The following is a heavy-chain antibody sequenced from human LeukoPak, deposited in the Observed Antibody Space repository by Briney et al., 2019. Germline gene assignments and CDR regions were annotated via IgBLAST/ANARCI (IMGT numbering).Heavy chain of an antibody. V-gene: IGHV3-30-3*01. CDR3: ARDLASSSSWPDAFDI. D-gene: IGHD6-13*01. CDR2: ISYDGSNK. CDR1: GFTFSSYA. Sequence: GGSLRLSCAASGFTFSSYAMHWVRQAPGKGLEWVAVISYDGSNKYYADSVKGRFTISRDNSKNTLYLQMNSLRAEDTAVYYCARDLASSSSWPDAFDIRGQGTMVTVSS. J-gene: IGHJ3*02.